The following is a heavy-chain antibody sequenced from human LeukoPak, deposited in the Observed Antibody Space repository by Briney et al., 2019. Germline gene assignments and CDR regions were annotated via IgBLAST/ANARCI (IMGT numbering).Heavy chain of an antibody. CDR3: ARDQENWNSYFNWFDP. Sequence: PSETLSLTCTVSGGSISSSSYYWGWIRQPPGKGLEWIGSIYYSGSTYYNPSLKRRVTISVDTSKNQFSLKLSSVTAADTAVYYCARDQENWNSYFNWFDPWGQGTLVTVSS. CDR2: IYYSGST. J-gene: IGHJ5*02. CDR1: GGSISSSSYY. D-gene: IGHD1-7*01. V-gene: IGHV4-39*07.